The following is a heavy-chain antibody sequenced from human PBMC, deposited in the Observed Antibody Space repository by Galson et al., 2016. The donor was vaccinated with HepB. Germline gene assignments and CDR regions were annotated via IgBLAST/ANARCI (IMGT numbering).Heavy chain of an antibody. CDR1: GYTFASFT. V-gene: IGHV1-3*01. J-gene: IGHJ4*02. D-gene: IGHD6-13*01. CDR3: ARVFQQLGAALGY. CDR2: INAGNGNT. Sequence: SVKVSCKASGYTFASFTMHWVRQAPGQSLEWMGWINAGNGNTKYSQKLQARGTMTRDTSANTVYMELTSLRSEDTAVYYCARVFQQLGAALGYWGQGTLVTVSS.